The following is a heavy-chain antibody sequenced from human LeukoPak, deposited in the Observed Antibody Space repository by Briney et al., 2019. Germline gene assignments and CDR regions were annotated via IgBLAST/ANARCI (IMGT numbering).Heavy chain of an antibody. CDR1: GASISTTNW. CDR3: ARARQNPYFEERRRGNWFDP. V-gene: IGHV4-4*03. J-gene: IGHJ5*02. Sequence: PETLSLTCAVSGASISTTNWWNWVRPPPGKGLEWIGEIYHGGSTNYNPSLKSRVTISVDTSKNQFSLKMSSVTAADTAVYYCARARQNPYFEERRRGNWFDPWGQGTLVTVSS. CDR2: IYHGGST. D-gene: IGHD3-9*01.